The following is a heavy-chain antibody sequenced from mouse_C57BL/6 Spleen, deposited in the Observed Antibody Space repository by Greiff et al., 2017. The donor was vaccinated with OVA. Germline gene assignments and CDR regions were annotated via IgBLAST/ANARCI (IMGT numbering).Heavy chain of an antibody. CDR1: GFTFSDYY. Sequence: EVMLVESGGGLVQPGGSLKLSCAASGFTFSDYYMYWVRQTPEKRLEWVAYISNGGGSTYYPDTVKGRFTISRDNAKNTLYLQMSRLKSEDTAMYYCARQAITTVVATGAMDYWGQGTSVTVSS. CDR3: ARQAITTVVATGAMDY. J-gene: IGHJ4*01. CDR2: ISNGGGST. D-gene: IGHD1-1*01. V-gene: IGHV5-12*01.